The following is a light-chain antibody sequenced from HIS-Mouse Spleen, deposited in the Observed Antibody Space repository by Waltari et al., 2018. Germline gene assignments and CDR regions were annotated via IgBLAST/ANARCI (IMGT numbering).Light chain of an antibody. V-gene: IGLV3-21*03. CDR1: NIGSKS. CDR3: QVWDSSSDHPYV. CDR2: DDS. J-gene: IGLJ1*01. Sequence: SYVLTQPPSVSVAPGKTARITCGGNNIGSKSGQRSQQRPGQAPVLVVYDDSDRPSGIPERFSGSNSGNTATLTISRVEAGDEADYYCQVWDSSSDHPYVFGTGTKVTVL.